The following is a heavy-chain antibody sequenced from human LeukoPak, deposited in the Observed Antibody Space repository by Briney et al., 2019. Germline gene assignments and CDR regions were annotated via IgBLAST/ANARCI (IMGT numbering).Heavy chain of an antibody. CDR3: ASKYCSGGSCYSWYNAFDI. J-gene: IGHJ3*02. V-gene: IGHV3-33*01. CDR2: IWYDGSNK. D-gene: IGHD2-15*01. Sequence: PGRSLRLSCAASGFTFSSYGMHWVRQAPGKGLEGVAVIWYDGSNKYYADSVKGRFTISRDNSKNTLYLQMNSLRAEDTAVYYCASKYCSGGSCYSWYNAFDIWGQGTMVTVSS. CDR1: GFTFSSYG.